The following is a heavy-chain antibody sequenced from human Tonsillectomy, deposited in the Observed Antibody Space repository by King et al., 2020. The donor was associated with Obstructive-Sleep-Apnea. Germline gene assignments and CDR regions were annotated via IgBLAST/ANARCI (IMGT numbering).Heavy chain of an antibody. Sequence: QLVQSGSELKKPGASVKVSCKTSGYTFTSYAINWVRQAPGQGLEWMGWINTNTGNPTYAQGFTGRCVFSLDTSVSTAYLQISSLKAEDTAIYYCARHTWGFFYYGMDVWGQGTTVTVSS. J-gene: IGHJ6*02. CDR3: ARHTWGFFYYGMDV. CDR2: INTNTGNP. V-gene: IGHV7-4-1*02. D-gene: IGHD7-27*01. CDR1: GYTFTSYA.